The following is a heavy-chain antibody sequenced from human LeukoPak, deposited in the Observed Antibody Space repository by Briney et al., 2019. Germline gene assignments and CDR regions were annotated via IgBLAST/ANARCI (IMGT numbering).Heavy chain of an antibody. CDR1: GGTFSSYA. CDR2: IIPILGIA. CDR3: ARCRQDSSVLDAFDI. D-gene: IGHD3-22*01. J-gene: IGHJ3*02. V-gene: IGHV1-69*04. Sequence: GASVKVSCKASGGTFSSYAISWVRQAPGQGLEWMGRIIPILGIANYAQKFQGRVTITADKSTSTAYMELSSLRSEDTAVYYCARCRQDSSVLDAFDIWGQGTMVTVSS.